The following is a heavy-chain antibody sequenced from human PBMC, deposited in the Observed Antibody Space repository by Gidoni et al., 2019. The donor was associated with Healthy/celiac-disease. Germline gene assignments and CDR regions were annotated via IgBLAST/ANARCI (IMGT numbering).Heavy chain of an antibody. Sequence: EVQLVESGGGLVQPGGSLRLSCAASGFTFSSYWMSWVRQAPGKGREWVANIKQDGSEKYYVDSVKGRFTISRDNAKNSLYLQMNSLRAEDTAVYYCARDPVYSSGWLIDYWGQGTLVTVSS. D-gene: IGHD6-19*01. CDR3: ARDPVYSSGWLIDY. J-gene: IGHJ4*02. CDR1: GFTFSSYW. V-gene: IGHV3-7*03. CDR2: IKQDGSEK.